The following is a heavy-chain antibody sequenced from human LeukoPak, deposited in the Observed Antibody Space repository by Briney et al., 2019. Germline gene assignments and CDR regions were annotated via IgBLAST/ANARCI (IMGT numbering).Heavy chain of an antibody. D-gene: IGHD7-27*01. CDR2: ISTSGGST. CDR3: AKDRPGEAWFDY. Sequence: GGSLRLSCAASGFTFSGHAMSWVREAPGKGLEWVSGISTSGGSTYYGNSVKGRFAISRDNSKNMAYLQMNSLRAEDTAVYYCAKDRPGEAWFDYWGQGTLVTVSS. J-gene: IGHJ4*02. V-gene: IGHV3-23*01. CDR1: GFTFSGHA.